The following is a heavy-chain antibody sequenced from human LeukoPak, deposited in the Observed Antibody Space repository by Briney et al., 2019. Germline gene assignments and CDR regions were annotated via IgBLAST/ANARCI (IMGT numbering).Heavy chain of an antibody. CDR2: ISWNSGSI. Sequence: GRSLRLSCAASGFTFDDYAMHWVRQAPGKGLEWVSGISWNSGSIGYADPVKGRFTTSRDNAKNSLYLQMNSLRAEDTALYYCAKALCGGGSCYYFDYWGQGTLVTVSS. V-gene: IGHV3-9*01. CDR1: GFTFDDYA. J-gene: IGHJ4*02. D-gene: IGHD2-15*01. CDR3: AKALCGGGSCYYFDY.